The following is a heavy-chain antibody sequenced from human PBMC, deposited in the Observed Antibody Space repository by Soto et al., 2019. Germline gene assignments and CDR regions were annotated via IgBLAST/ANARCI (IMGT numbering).Heavy chain of an antibody. Sequence: EVRLVESGGGLVQPGGSLRLSCAASGFTLSSYWMHWVRQTPGKGLEWVSRINRDGTSTTYADSVKGRFTISRDSAKNTLYLQMNSLRAEDTAVYYCARDPAPIGWYDYWGQGTLVTVSS. D-gene: IGHD6-19*01. CDR3: ARDPAPIGWYDY. CDR2: INRDGTST. J-gene: IGHJ4*02. CDR1: GFTLSSYW. V-gene: IGHV3-74*01.